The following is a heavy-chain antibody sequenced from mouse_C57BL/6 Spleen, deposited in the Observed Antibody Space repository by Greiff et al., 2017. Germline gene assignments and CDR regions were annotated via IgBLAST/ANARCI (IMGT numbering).Heavy chain of an antibody. CDR3: ARRVAPLDAIDY. V-gene: IGHV5-6*02. Sequence: EVKLQESGGDLVKPGGSLKLSCAASGFTFSSYGMSWVRQTPDKRLAWVATISSGGSYTYYPDSVKGRFTISRAHAKNTLYLQMSSLQSEDTAMXYCARRVAPLDAIDYWGQGTSVTVSS. CDR2: ISSGGSYT. J-gene: IGHJ4*01. CDR1: GFTFSSYG.